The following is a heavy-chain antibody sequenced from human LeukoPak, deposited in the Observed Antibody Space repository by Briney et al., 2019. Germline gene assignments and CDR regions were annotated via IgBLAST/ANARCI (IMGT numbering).Heavy chain of an antibody. V-gene: IGHV3-21*01. CDR3: ARDRGGSAPYYFDY. CDR2: ISSSGSYI. J-gene: IGHJ4*02. Sequence: PGGSLRLSCAASGFTFSTYNMNWGRHAPGKGLEWVSFISSSGSYIYYADSVKGRFTISRDNAKNSLYVQMNSLRAEDTAVYYCARDRGGSAPYYFDYWGQGTLVTVSS. CDR1: GFTFSTYN. D-gene: IGHD2-15*01.